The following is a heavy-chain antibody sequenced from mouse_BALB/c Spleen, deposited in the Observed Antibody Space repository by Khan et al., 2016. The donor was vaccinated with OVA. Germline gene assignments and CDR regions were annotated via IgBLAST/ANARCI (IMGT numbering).Heavy chain of an antibody. CDR2: ICAGGST. CDR3: ARDTTVESYWYFDV. CDR1: GFSLTSYG. D-gene: IGHD1-1*01. J-gene: IGHJ1*01. Sequence: QVQLKQSGPGLVAPSQSLSISCTVSGFSLTSYGVHWVRQTPGKGLEWLGVICAGGSTTYNSALLSRLSISKDDSKSQVFLKMNSLQTEDTAMYYCARDTTVESYWYFDVWGAGTTVTVSS. V-gene: IGHV2-9*02.